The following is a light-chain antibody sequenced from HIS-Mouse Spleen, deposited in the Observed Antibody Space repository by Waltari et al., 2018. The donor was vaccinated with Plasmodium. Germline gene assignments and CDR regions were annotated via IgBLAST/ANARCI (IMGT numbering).Light chain of an antibody. Sequence: QSVLTQPPSVSAAPGQKVTLSCSGRSPNIGTNYVYRYQQLPGTAPKLLIYDNNKRPSGIPDRFSGSKSGTSATLGITGLQTGDEADYYCGTWDSSLSAGVVFGGGTKLTVL. CDR1: SPNIGTNY. J-gene: IGLJ2*01. CDR3: GTWDSSLSAGVV. V-gene: IGLV1-51*01. CDR2: DNN.